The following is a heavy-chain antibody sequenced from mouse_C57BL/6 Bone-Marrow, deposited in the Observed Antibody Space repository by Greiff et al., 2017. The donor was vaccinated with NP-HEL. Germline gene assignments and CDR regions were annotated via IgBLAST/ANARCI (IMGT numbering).Heavy chain of an antibody. CDR3: TRDDTTVVEGFDY. D-gene: IGHD1-1*01. CDR1: GFTFSSYA. J-gene: IGHJ2*01. CDR2: ISSGGDYI. Sequence: DVMLVESGEGLVKPGGSLKLSCAASGFTFSSYAMSWVRQTPEKRLEWVAYISSGGDYIYYADTVKGRFTISRDNARNTLYLQMSSMKSEDTAMYYCTRDDTTVVEGFDYWGQGTTLTVSS. V-gene: IGHV5-9-1*02.